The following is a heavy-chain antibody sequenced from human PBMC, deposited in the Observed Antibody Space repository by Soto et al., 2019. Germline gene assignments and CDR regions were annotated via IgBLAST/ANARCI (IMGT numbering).Heavy chain of an antibody. CDR2: ISSSGSTI. J-gene: IGHJ4*02. Sequence: GSLRLSCAASGFTFSSYEMNWVRQAPGKGLEWVSYISSSGSTIYYADSVKGRFTISRDNAKNSLYLQMNSLRAEDTAVYYCARADYYDSSGYNFDYWGQGTLVTVSS. V-gene: IGHV3-48*03. CDR3: ARADYYDSSGYNFDY. CDR1: GFTFSSYE. D-gene: IGHD3-22*01.